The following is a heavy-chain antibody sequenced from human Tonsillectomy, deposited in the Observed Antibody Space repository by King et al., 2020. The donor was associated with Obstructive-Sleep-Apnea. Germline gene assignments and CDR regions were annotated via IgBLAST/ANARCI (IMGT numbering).Heavy chain of an antibody. CDR2: ISWNSGSI. Sequence: VQLVESGGGLVQPGRSLRLSCAASGFTFDDYAIHWVRQAPGKGLDWVSGISWNSGSIGYAVSVKGRFTTSRDNAKNSLYLQMNSLRAEDTALYYCAKDATGYSSSWPNWFDPWGQGTLVTVSS. CDR3: AKDATGYSSSWPNWFDP. V-gene: IGHV3-9*01. CDR1: GFTFDDYA. D-gene: IGHD6-13*01. J-gene: IGHJ5*02.